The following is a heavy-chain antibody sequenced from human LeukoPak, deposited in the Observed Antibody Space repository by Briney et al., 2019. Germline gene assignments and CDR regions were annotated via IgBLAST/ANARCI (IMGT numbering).Heavy chain of an antibody. D-gene: IGHD2-2*01. Sequence: SVKVSCKASGGTFSSYAISWVRQAPGQGLEWMGRIIPIFGTANYAQKFQGRVTITTDESTNTAYMELSSLRSEDTAVYYCARDGVVVVPAAPYNWFDPWGQGTLVTVSS. CDR2: IIPIFGTA. V-gene: IGHV1-69*05. J-gene: IGHJ5*02. CDR3: ARDGVVVVPAAPYNWFDP. CDR1: GGTFSSYA.